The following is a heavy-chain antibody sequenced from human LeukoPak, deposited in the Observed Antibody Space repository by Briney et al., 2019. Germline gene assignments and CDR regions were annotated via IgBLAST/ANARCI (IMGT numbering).Heavy chain of an antibody. Sequence: GGSLRLSCAASGFTFSNYWMHWVRQAPGKGLEWVSRINGDGSGTIYADSVKGRISISRDNAKNTLLLQMNSLRAEDTAVYYCARGGFYDLGSPIYWGQGTLVTVSS. CDR3: ARGGFYDLGSPIY. CDR2: INGDGSGT. V-gene: IGHV3-74*01. J-gene: IGHJ4*02. CDR1: GFTFSNYW. D-gene: IGHD3-10*01.